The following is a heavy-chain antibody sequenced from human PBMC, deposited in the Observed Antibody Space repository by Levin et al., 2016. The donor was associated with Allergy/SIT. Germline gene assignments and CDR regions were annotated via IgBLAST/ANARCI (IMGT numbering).Heavy chain of an antibody. D-gene: IGHD4-11*01. Sequence: WVRQAPGQGLEWMGGIIPIFGTANYAQKFQGRVTITADESTSTAYMELSSLRSEDTAVYYCSRVPYSNYVGWFDPWGQGTLVTVSS. CDR2: IIPIFGTA. V-gene: IGHV1-69*01. CDR3: SRVPYSNYVGWFDP. J-gene: IGHJ5*02.